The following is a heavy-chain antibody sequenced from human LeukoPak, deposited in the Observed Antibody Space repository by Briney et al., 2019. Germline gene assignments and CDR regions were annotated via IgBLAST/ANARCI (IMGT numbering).Heavy chain of an antibody. CDR2: ISSSGSTI. V-gene: IGHV3-11*04. D-gene: IGHD5-12*01. CDR1: AFTFSDYY. J-gene: IGHJ4*02. Sequence: PGGSLRLSCAASAFTFSDYYMSWIRQAPGKGLGWVSYISSSGSTIYYADSVKGRFTISRDNAKNSRYLQMNSLRAEDTAVYYCASDRGYSGYENDYWGQGTLVTVSS. CDR3: ASDRGYSGYENDY.